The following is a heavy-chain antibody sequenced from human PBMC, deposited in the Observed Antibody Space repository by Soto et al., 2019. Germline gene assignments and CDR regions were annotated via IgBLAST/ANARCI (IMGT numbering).Heavy chain of an antibody. D-gene: IGHD3-22*01. CDR2: ITDVGDPT. CDR3: ARPDEGGYSSNHHYYYALDV. J-gene: IGHJ6*02. Sequence: EVQLLESEGGLVQSGESLRLSCAASGFTFGTYAMNWVRQAPGKGLEWVSTITDVGDPTYYADSVKGRFTISRDNSKNTLFLQMNSLRAEDTARYYCARPDEGGYSSNHHYYYALDVWGQGTTVTV. CDR1: GFTFGTYA. V-gene: IGHV3-23*01.